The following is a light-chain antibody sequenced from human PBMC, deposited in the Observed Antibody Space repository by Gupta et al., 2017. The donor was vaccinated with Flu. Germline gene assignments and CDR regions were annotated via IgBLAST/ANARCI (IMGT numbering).Light chain of an antibody. CDR3: AQWDDILDGTV. CDR1: RSHSGSNS. J-gene: IGLJ2*01. CDR2: KDT. Sequence: QSVPPQPPSASATPRQRVTISCSGTRSHSGSNSVSWYQQLAGAAPKVLMYKDTERPSGAAARFSGTKSGASASLFIDGLQTEDEAIYFCAQWDDILDGTVFGGGKRLTVL. V-gene: IGLV1-44*01.